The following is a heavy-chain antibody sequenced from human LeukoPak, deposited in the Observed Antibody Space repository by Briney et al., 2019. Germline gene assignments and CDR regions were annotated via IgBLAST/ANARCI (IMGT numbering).Heavy chain of an antibody. J-gene: IGHJ4*02. Sequence: SETLSLTCTVSGGSISSSSYYWGWIRQPPGKGLEWIGSIYYSGSTYYNPSLKSRVTISVDTSKNQFSLKLSSVTAADTAVYYCARRMIGGTVTVDYWGQGTLVTVSS. D-gene: IGHD4-17*01. CDR2: IYYSGST. CDR3: ARRMIGGTVTVDY. V-gene: IGHV4-39*07. CDR1: GGSISSSSYY.